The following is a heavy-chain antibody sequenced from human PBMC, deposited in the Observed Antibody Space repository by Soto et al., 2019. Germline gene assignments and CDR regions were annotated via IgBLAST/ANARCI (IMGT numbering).Heavy chain of an antibody. Sequence: QVQLQESGPGLVKPSQTLSLTCTVSGGSISSGGYYWSWIRQHPGKGLEWIGYIYYSGSTYYNPSLKSRVTISVDTSKNQFSLKLSSVTAADTAVYYCARAPKRGGIAVAGRKGAFDIWGQGTMVTVSS. D-gene: IGHD6-19*01. CDR2: IYYSGST. CDR1: GGSISSGGYY. V-gene: IGHV4-31*03. CDR3: ARAPKRGGIAVAGRKGAFDI. J-gene: IGHJ3*02.